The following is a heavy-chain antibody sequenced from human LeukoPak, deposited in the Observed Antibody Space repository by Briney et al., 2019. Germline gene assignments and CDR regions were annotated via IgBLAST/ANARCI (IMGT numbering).Heavy chain of an antibody. Sequence: ASVKVSCKASGGTFSSYAISWVRQAPGQGLEWMGGIIPIFGTANYAQKFQGRVTITTDESTSTAYMELSSLRSEDTAVYYCARDHSPWYSGSYCVFLGGAFDYWGQGTLVTVSS. D-gene: IGHD1-26*01. V-gene: IGHV1-69*05. J-gene: IGHJ4*02. CDR2: IIPIFGTA. CDR1: GGTFSSYA. CDR3: ARDHSPWYSGSYCVFLGGAFDY.